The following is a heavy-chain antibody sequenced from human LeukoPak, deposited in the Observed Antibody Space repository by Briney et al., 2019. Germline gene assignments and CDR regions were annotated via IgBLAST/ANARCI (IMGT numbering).Heavy chain of an antibody. D-gene: IGHD3-3*01. J-gene: IGHJ4*02. V-gene: IGHV1-46*01. CDR2: INPSGGST. Sequence: GASVKVSCKASGYTFTSYYMHWVRQAPGQGLEWMGIINPSGGSTSYTQKFQGRVTMTRDMSTSTVYMELSSLRSDDTAVYYCARDPNYDFSLDYWGQGTLVTVSS. CDR1: GYTFTSYY. CDR3: ARDPNYDFSLDY.